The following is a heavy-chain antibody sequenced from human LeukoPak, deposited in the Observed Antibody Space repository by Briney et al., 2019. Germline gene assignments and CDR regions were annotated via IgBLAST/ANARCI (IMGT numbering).Heavy chain of an antibody. D-gene: IGHD3-3*01. CDR3: ARVHYDFWSGFRFNWFDP. V-gene: IGHV4-59*01. CDR2: IYYSGST. CDR1: GGSFSGYY. Sequence: SETLSLTCAVYGGSFSGYYWSWIRQPPGKGLEWIGYIYYSGSTNYNPSLKSRVTISVDTSKNQFSLKLSSVTAADTAVYYCARVHYDFWSGFRFNWFDPWGQGTLVTVSS. J-gene: IGHJ5*02.